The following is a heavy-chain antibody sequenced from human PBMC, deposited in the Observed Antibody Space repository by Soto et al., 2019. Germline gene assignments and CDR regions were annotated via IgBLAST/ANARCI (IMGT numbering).Heavy chain of an antibody. CDR2: IYWDDDK. CDR3: ARASTYNRGWFQNWFDP. J-gene: IGHJ5*02. V-gene: IGHV2-5*02. D-gene: IGHD6-19*01. CDR1: GFSLSTSGVA. Sequence: QITLKQSAPTLVKPTQTLTLTCTFSGFSLSTSGVAVGWIRQPPGKALEWLAVIYWDDDKLYTPSLKSRITLTKDTSKNQVVLTLTNMDPADTATYYCARASTYNRGWFQNWFDPWGQGTLVTVSS.